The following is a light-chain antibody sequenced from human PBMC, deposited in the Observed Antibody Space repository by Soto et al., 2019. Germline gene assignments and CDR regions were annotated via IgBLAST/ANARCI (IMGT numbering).Light chain of an antibody. CDR2: EVS. CDR3: SSYTSSTSLDV. Sequence: VLTQPASVSGSPGQSITISCTGTSSDVGGYNYVSWYQQHPGKAPKLMIYEVSNRPSGVSIRFSGSKSGNTASLTISGLQAEDEADYYCSSYTSSTSLDVFGTGTKVTVL. V-gene: IGLV2-14*01. J-gene: IGLJ1*01. CDR1: SSDVGGYNY.